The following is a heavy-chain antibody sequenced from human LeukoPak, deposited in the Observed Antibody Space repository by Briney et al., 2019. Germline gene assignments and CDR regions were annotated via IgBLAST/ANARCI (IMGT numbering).Heavy chain of an antibody. J-gene: IGHJ6*02. CDR3: ARHIRGYPHNHYGMDV. CDR1: GGSISSGGYS. Sequence: PSQTLSLTCAVSGGSISSGGYSWSWIRQPPGKGLEWIGYIYHSGSTYYNPSLKSRVTISVDRSKNQFSLKLSSVTAADTAVYYCARHIRGYPHNHYGMDVWGQGTTVTVSS. CDR2: IYHSGST. D-gene: IGHD2-21*01. V-gene: IGHV4-30-2*01.